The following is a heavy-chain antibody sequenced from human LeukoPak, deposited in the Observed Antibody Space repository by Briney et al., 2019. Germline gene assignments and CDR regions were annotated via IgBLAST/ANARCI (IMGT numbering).Heavy chain of an antibody. CDR2: MYYSGST. D-gene: IGHD3-3*01. J-gene: IGHJ4*02. V-gene: IGHV4-59*01. CDR3: ARGGITIFGVTIEGFDY. CDR1: GDSFSGYF. Sequence: PSETLSLTCTVSGDSFSGYFWNWIRQVPGKGLEWIGYMYYSGSTKYNPSLKSRVTISVDTSKNQFSLKLTSVTAADTAVYCCARGGITIFGVTIEGFDYWGPGTLVTVSS.